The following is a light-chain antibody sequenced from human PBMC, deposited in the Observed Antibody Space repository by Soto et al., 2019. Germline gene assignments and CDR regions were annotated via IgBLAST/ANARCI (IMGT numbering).Light chain of an antibody. CDR3: QQYNNWPWT. V-gene: IGKV3-20*01. CDR2: GAS. CDR1: QSVSSSY. J-gene: IGKJ1*01. Sequence: EIVLTQSPGTLSLSPGERATLSCRASQSVSSSYLAWYQQKPGQAPRLLIYGASSRATGIPDRFSGSGSGTEFTLTISSLQSDDFASYYCQQYNNWPWTFGQGTKVDIK.